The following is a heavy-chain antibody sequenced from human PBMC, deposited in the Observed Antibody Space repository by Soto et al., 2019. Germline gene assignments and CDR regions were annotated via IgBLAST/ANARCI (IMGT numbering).Heavy chain of an antibody. Sequence: QVQLVQSGAEVKKLGASVKVSCKASGYTFTAYYIHWVRQAPGQGLEWVGWINPNSGDTNYAQRFQGWVTMTGDTSVSTAYMYLTRLRSDDTAVYYCARGGYTYGYGLDYWGQGTLVTVSS. CDR2: INPNSGDT. J-gene: IGHJ4*02. V-gene: IGHV1-2*04. CDR1: GYTFTAYY. CDR3: ARGGYTYGYGLDY. D-gene: IGHD5-18*01.